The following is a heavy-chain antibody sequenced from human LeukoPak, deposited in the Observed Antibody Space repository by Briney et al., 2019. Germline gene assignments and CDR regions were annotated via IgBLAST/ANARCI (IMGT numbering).Heavy chain of an antibody. Sequence: PSETLSLTCAVYGGSFSGYYWSWIRQPPGKGLEWIGEINHSGSTNYNPSLKSRVTISVDTSKNQFSLKLSSVTAADTAVYYCARSAYDYGGNSESWGQGTLVTVSS. CDR1: GGSFSGYY. CDR3: ARSAYDYGGNSES. CDR2: INHSGST. J-gene: IGHJ5*02. D-gene: IGHD4-23*01. V-gene: IGHV4-34*01.